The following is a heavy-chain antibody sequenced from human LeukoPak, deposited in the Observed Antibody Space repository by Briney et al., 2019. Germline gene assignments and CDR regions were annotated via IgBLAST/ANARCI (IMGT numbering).Heavy chain of an antibody. CDR3: ARDLGGYSFDY. Sequence: GGSLRLSCAASGFAFSDYYMSWIRQAPGKGLEWVSYITGSGSTIYYADSVKGRFTISRDNAKNSLYLQMNSLRAEDTAVYYCARDLGGYSFDYWGQGTLVTVSS. J-gene: IGHJ4*02. D-gene: IGHD5-18*01. V-gene: IGHV3-11*01. CDR1: GFAFSDYY. CDR2: ITGSGSTI.